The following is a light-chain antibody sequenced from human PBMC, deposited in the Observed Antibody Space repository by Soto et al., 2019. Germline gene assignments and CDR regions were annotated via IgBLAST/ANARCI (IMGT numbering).Light chain of an antibody. CDR1: QPITSRY. CDR2: RTF. Sequence: IVLTQSPGTLSLSPGERATLSCRASQPITSRYLAWYQHQPGQAPRLLIYRTFARAPGIPDRFSGGGSGTDFTLTISGLEREDFAVYYCQKYDTSPPTFGQGTRLEIK. CDR3: QKYDTSPPT. V-gene: IGKV3-20*01. J-gene: IGKJ5*01.